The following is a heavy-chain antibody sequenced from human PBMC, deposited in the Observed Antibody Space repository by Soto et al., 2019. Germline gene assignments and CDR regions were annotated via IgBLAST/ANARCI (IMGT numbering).Heavy chain of an antibody. CDR2: ISYDGNNK. V-gene: IGHV3-30*18. Sequence: QVQLVESGGGVVQPGRSLRLSCAASGFTFSSYGMHWVRQAPGKGLEWVAVISYDGNNKYYADSVKGRFTISRDNSKNTLYLQMNRLRAEDTAVYYCAKILQLGDYAYYYYGMDVWGQGTTVNVSS. J-gene: IGHJ6*02. CDR3: AKILQLGDYAYYYYGMDV. CDR1: GFTFSSYG. D-gene: IGHD4-17*01.